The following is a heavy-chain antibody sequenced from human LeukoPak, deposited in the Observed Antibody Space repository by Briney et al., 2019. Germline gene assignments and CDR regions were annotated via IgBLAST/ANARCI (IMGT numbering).Heavy chain of an antibody. CDR1: GFILSNYP. D-gene: IGHD3-22*01. Sequence: GGSLRLSCVASGFILSNYPMHWVRQAPDKRLEWLGFLSPEQTNMYADSVKGRFAISRDNSKNTMYIQMNDLRPEDTAMFYCAKEGGSSGHAGYFDNWGQGTLVTVSS. J-gene: IGHJ4*02. CDR3: AKEGGSSGHAGYFDN. V-gene: IGHV3-30*09. CDR2: LSPEQTNM.